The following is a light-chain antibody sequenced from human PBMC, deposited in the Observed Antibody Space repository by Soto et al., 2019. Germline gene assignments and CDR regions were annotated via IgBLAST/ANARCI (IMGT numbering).Light chain of an antibody. CDR1: QGISKY. CDR2: AAS. J-gene: IGKJ3*01. CDR3: QKYNSAPPLFT. Sequence: DIQMTQSPSSLSASVGDRVTITCRASQGISKYLAWYQQKPGKVPKLLIYAASTLQSGVPSRFSGSGSGTDFTLTISSLQPEDVATYYCQKYNSAPPLFTFGPGTKVDIK. V-gene: IGKV1-27*01.